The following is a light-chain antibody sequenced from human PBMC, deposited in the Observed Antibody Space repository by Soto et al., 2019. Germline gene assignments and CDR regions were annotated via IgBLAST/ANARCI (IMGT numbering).Light chain of an antibody. CDR1: SNDDGGYNC. Sequence: QSALTKPASVSGSPGQSITISCTGTSNDDGGYNCVSWYQQSPGKAPKLMIYDVSDRPPGVSNRFSGSKSDNTASLTISGLQSEDEADYYCRSCTSSSAIYVFGSGTKLTVL. CDR2: DVS. J-gene: IGLJ1*01. CDR3: RSCTSSSAIYV. V-gene: IGLV2-14*01.